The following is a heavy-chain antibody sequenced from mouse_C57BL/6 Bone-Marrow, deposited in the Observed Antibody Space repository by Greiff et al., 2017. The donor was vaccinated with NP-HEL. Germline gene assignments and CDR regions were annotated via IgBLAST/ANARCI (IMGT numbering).Heavy chain of an antibody. Sequence: EVKLMESGGGLVKPGGSLKLSCAASGFTFSSYAMSWVRQTPEKRLEWVATISDGGSYTYYPDNVKGRFTISRDNAKNNLYLQMSHLKSEDTAMYYCARDGFYDGYSWFAYWGKGTLVTVAA. CDR1: GFTFSSYA. CDR2: ISDGGSYT. CDR3: ARDGFYDGYSWFAY. V-gene: IGHV5-4*01. J-gene: IGHJ3*01. D-gene: IGHD2-3*01.